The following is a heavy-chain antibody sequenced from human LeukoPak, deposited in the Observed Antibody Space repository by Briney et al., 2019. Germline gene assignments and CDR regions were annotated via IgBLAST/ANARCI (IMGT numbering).Heavy chain of an antibody. CDR2: INPSGGGT. Sequence: ASVKVSCKASGYTFTNYYMHWVRQAPGQGLEWMGIINPSGGGTSYAQKFQGRLTMTRDTSTTTVYMELSSLRSEDTAMYYCARVRDGYNDAYDIWGQGTMVTVTS. V-gene: IGHV1-46*01. CDR1: GYTFTNYY. J-gene: IGHJ3*02. CDR3: ARVRDGYNDAYDI. D-gene: IGHD5-24*01.